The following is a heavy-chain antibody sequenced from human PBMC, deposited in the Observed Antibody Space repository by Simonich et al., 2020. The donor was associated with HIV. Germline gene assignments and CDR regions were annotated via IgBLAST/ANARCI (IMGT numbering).Heavy chain of an antibody. CDR1: GGSFSGYY. D-gene: IGHD1-26*01. V-gene: IGHV4-34*01. CDR2: INHSGST. J-gene: IGHJ1*01. Sequence: QVQLQQWGAGLLTPSETLSLTCAVYGGSFSGYYWSWIRQPPGKGLEWIGEINHSGSTNYNPPLKSRVTISVDTSKNQFSLKLSSVTAADTAVYYCARLTASGLGEYFQHWGQGTLVTVSS. CDR3: ARLTASGLGEYFQH.